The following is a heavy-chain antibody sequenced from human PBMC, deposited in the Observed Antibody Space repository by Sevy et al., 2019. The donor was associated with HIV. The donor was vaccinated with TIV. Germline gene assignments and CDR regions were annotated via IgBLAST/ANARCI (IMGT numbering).Heavy chain of an antibody. D-gene: IGHD2-21*02. V-gene: IGHV3-30*04. CDR2: ISSDGNKK. J-gene: IGHJ6*02. Sequence: GGSLRLSCVASGFTFNKCSLHWVRQAPGKGLEWVAVISSDGNKKFYAHSVKGRFTISRDNSKKNLYLQLSSLRADDTAMYYGVRERCGVVCGYYVMDVWGHGTMVTVSS. CDR3: VRERCGVVCGYYVMDV. CDR1: GFTFNKCS.